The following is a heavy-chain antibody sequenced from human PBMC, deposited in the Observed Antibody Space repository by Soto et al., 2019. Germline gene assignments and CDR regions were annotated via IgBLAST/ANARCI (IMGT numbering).Heavy chain of an antibody. V-gene: IGHV1-3*01. Sequence: ASVKVSCKASGYTFTSYAMHWVRQAPGQRLEWMGWINAGNGNTKYSQKFQGRVTITRDTSASTAYMELSSLRSEDTAVYYCARQYCSGGSCCLQNNWFDPWGQGTLVTVSS. CDR2: INAGNGNT. CDR1: GYTFTSYA. J-gene: IGHJ5*02. CDR3: ARQYCSGGSCCLQNNWFDP. D-gene: IGHD2-15*01.